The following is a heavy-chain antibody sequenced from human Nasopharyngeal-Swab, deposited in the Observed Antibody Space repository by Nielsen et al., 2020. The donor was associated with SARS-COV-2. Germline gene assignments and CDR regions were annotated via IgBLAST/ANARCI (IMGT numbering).Heavy chain of an antibody. CDR3: ARDVFSSGPQLLWFGELYAFDYYYYGMDV. V-gene: IGHV3-30-3*01. D-gene: IGHD3-10*01. Sequence: GESLKISCAASGFTFSSYAMHWVRQAPGRGLEWVAVISYDGSNKYYADSVKGRFTISRDNSKNTLYPQMNSLRAEDTAVYYCARDVFSSGPQLLWFGELYAFDYYYYGMDVWGQGTTVTVSS. J-gene: IGHJ6*02. CDR2: ISYDGSNK. CDR1: GFTFSSYA.